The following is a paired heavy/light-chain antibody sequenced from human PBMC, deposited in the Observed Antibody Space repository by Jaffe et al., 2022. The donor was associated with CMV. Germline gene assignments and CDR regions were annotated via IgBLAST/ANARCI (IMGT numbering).Heavy chain of an antibody. V-gene: IGHV4-34*01. J-gene: IGHJ4*02. CDR2: INHSGST. Sequence: QVQLQQWGAGLLKPSETLSLTCAVYGGSFSDYYWSWIRQPPEKGLEWIGQINHSGSTNYNPSLKSRVTISVDTSKNQFSLKLNSVTAADTAVYYCAIYYGGNFRHPLDYWGQGTLVTVSS. D-gene: IGHD4-17*01. CDR3: AIYYGGNFRHPLDY. CDR1: GGSFSDYY.
Light chain of an antibody. CDR3: QQYYNFSPIT. V-gene: IGKV1-5*03. Sequence: DIQMTQSPSTLSASVGDRVTITCRASQSISSWLAWYQQKSGKAPKLLINKASNLESGVPSRFSGSGSETEFTLTISSLQPDDFATYYCQQYYNFSPITFGQGTRLEIK. J-gene: IGKJ5*01. CDR2: KAS. CDR1: QSISSW.